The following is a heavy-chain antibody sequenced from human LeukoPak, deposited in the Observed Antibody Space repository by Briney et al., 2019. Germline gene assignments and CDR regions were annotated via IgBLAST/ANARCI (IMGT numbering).Heavy chain of an antibody. CDR3: TSHRGSGWPFDY. CDR2: IRSKAYGGTT. D-gene: IGHD6-19*01. V-gene: IGHV3-49*04. J-gene: IGHJ4*02. Sequence: PGGSLRLSCTASGFTFGDYAMSWVRQAPGKGLEWVGFIRSKAYGGTTEYAASVKGRFTISRDDSKSIAYLQMNSLKTEDTAVYYCTSHRGSGWPFDYWGQGTLVTVSS. CDR1: GFTFGDYA.